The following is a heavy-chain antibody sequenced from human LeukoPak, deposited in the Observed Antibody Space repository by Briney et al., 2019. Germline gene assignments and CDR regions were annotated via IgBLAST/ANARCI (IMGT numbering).Heavy chain of an antibody. V-gene: IGHV3-13*01. Sequence: GGSLRLSCVASGFTFSNYDVHWVRQGTGNGLEGVSAFHTAGDTHYAGSVKGRFTVSRDNAENSFYLQMNSLRAGDTAVYFCARGSCGTSSCSERVRGLDVWGPGITVTVSS. D-gene: IGHD3-22*01. CDR1: GFTFSNYD. J-gene: IGHJ6*02. CDR3: ARGSCGTSSCSERVRGLDV. CDR2: FHTAGDT.